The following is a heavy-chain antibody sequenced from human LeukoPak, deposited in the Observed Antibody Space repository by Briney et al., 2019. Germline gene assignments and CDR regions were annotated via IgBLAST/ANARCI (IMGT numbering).Heavy chain of an antibody. J-gene: IGHJ4*02. D-gene: IGHD6-13*01. CDR1: GGSFSGYY. Sequence: PSETLSLTCAVYGGSFSGYYWSWIRQPPGKGLEWIGEINHSGSTNYNPSLKSRVTISVDTSKNQFSLKLSSVTAADTAVYYCARVAAAGMYYFDYWGQGTLVTVSS. CDR2: INHSGST. CDR3: ARVAAAGMYYFDY. V-gene: IGHV4-34*01.